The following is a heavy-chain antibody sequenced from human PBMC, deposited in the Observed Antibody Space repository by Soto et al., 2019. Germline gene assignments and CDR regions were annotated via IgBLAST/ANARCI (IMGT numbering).Heavy chain of an antibody. J-gene: IGHJ6*02. CDR1: GFTFSSYS. D-gene: IGHD2-15*01. CDR3: ARDRAVAEYGLEV. V-gene: IGHV3-48*02. CDR2: ISSSSSTI. Sequence: EVQLVESGGGLVQPGGSLRLSCAASGFTFSSYSMNCVRQAPGKGLEWVSYISSSSSTIYYVDSVKGRSTISRDNAKNSLYLQMNNLRDEDTAVYYCARDRAVAEYGLEVWGQGTTVTVSS.